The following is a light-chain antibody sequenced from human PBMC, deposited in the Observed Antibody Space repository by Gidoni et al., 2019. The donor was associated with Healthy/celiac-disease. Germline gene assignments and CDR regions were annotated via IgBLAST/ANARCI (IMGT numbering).Light chain of an antibody. CDR2: EVS. Sequence: QSALTQPASVSGSPGQSITISCTGTSRDVGGYNYVSWYQQHPGKAPKLMIYEVSNRPSGVSNLFSGSKSGHTASLTISGLQAEDEADYYCSSYTSSSTLVVFGGGTKLTVL. CDR3: SSYTSSSTLVV. CDR1: SRDVGGYNY. J-gene: IGLJ2*01. V-gene: IGLV2-14*01.